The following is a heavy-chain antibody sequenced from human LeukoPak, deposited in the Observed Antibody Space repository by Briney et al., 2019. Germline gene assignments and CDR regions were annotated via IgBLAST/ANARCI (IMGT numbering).Heavy chain of an antibody. D-gene: IGHD6-19*01. CDR2: ISGSGGST. V-gene: IGHV3-23*01. CDR3: AKDKRAEYSSGWYGSSGGYYYMDV. J-gene: IGHJ6*03. CDR1: GFTFSSYG. Sequence: PGGTLRLSCAASGFTFSSYGMSWVRQAPGKGLEWVSAISGSGGSTYYADSVKGRFTISRDNSKNTLYLQMNSLRAEDTAVYYCAKDKRAEYSSGWYGSSGGYYYMDVWGKGTTVTISS.